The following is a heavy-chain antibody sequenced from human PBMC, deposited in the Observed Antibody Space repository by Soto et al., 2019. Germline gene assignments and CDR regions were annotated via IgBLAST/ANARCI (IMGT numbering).Heavy chain of an antibody. CDR1: GGSISSYY. V-gene: IGHV4-59*08. D-gene: IGHD2-15*01. CDR3: ARHRGYCSGVRCYYYYMDV. CDR2: IYYSGST. Sequence: SETLSLTCTVSGGSISSYYWSWIRQPPGKGLEWIGYIYYSGSTNYNPSLKSRVTISVDTSKNQFSLKLSSVTAADTAVYYCARHRGYCSGVRCYYYYMDVWGKGTTVTVSS. J-gene: IGHJ6*03.